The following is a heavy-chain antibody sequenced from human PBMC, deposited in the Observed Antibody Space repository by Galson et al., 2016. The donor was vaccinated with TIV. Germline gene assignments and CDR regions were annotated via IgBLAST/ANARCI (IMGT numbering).Heavy chain of an antibody. J-gene: IGHJ4*02. D-gene: IGHD3-22*01. Sequence: SLRLSCAASGFTFSAYGMHWVRQAPVKGLEWVAVISNDGSDKIYRDLVKGRFTISRDNSKNTLYLQMSGLRAQDTAVYYCAKDLGFFDGSGFQGIKHPDYWGQGTLVTVSS. V-gene: IGHV3-30*18. CDR1: GFTFSAYG. CDR3: AKDLGFFDGSGFQGIKHPDY. CDR2: ISNDGSDK.